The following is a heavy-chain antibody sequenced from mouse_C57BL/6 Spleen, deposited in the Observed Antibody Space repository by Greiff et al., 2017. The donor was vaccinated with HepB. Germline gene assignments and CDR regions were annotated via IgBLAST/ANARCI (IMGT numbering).Heavy chain of an antibody. J-gene: IGHJ2*01. D-gene: IGHD1-3*01. Sequence: EVQLQQSGPELVKPGASVKISCKASGYTFTDYYMNWVKQSHGKSLEWIGDINPNNGGTSYNQKFKGKATLTVDKSSSTAYMELRSLTSEDSAVYYCARIYIGGYWGQGTTLTVSS. V-gene: IGHV1-26*01. CDR1: GYTFTDYY. CDR2: INPNNGGT. CDR3: ARIYIGGY.